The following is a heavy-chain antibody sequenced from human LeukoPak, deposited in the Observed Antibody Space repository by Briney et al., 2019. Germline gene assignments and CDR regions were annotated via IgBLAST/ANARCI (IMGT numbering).Heavy chain of an antibody. J-gene: IGHJ4*02. V-gene: IGHV4-4*02. CDR3: AREHVLGSYRASYFDY. CDR1: GGSISSSNW. D-gene: IGHD3-16*02. CDR2: IYHSGST. Sequence: PSETLSLTCAVSGGSISSSNWWSWVRQPPGKGLEWIGEIYHSGSTNYNPSLKSRVTISVDKSKNQFSLKLSSVTAADTAVYYCAREHVLGSYRASYFDYWGQGTLVTVSS.